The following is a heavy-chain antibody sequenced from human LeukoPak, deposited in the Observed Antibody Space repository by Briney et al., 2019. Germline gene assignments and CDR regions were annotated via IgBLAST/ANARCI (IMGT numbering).Heavy chain of an antibody. V-gene: IGHV3-30*02. CDR2: IRLDGSNE. D-gene: IGHD3-9*01. CDR3: TRGYDSRY. CDR1: GFPFTTYA. J-gene: IGHJ4*02. Sequence: GGSLRLSCAASGFPFTTYAMNWVRQAPGKGLEWVAFIRLDGSNEQYADSVKGRFIISRDNSKNTLYMQMHSLTSDDTAVYYYTRGYDSRYWGQGTLVTVSS.